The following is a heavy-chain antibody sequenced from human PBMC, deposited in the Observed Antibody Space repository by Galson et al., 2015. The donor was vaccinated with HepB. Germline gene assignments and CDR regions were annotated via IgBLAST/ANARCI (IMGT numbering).Heavy chain of an antibody. CDR3: AREFYDILTGYSDAFDI. Sequence: SVKVSCKASGYIFTKYVMNWVRQAPGQGLEWMGWINTNTGNPTYAQGFTGRFVFSLDISVSTAYLQISSLKAEDTAVYYCAREFYDILTGYSDAFDIWGQGTMVTVSS. D-gene: IGHD3-9*01. J-gene: IGHJ3*02. V-gene: IGHV7-4-1*02. CDR1: GYIFTKYV. CDR2: INTNTGNP.